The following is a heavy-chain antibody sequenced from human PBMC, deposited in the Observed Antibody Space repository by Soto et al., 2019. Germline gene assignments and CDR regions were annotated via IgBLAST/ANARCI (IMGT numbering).Heavy chain of an antibody. CDR2: INPGSGST. CDR1: GYSFSSHY. CDR3: ARDHESCSGGSCYLVEMAAITGLDY. V-gene: IGHV1-46*01. J-gene: IGHJ4*02. Sequence: GASVKVSCKTAGYSFSSHYIHWVRQAPGQGLEWMGVINPGSGSTNFAQKFQGRVTMTRDTSTGTVYMELSGLRSEDTAIYYCARDHESCSGGSCYLVEMAAITGLDYWGLGTLVTVSS. D-gene: IGHD2-15*01.